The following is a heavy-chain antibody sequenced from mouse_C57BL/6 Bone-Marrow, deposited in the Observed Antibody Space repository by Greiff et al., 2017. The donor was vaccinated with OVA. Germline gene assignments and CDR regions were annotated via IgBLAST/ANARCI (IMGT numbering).Heavy chain of an antibody. J-gene: IGHJ3*01. CDR3: AREGRGFAY. Sequence: EVQLQESGPGLVKPSQSLSLTCSVTGYSITSGYYWNWIRQFPGNKLEWMGNISYDGSNNYNPSLKNRISITRDPSKNQFFLRLNSVTTEDTAAYYCAREGRGFAYWGQGTLVTVSA. D-gene: IGHD6-1*01. V-gene: IGHV3-6*01. CDR2: ISYDGSN. CDR1: GYSITSGYY.